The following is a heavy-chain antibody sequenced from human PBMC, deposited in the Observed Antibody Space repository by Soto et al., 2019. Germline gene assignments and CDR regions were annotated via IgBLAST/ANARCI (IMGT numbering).Heavy chain of an antibody. J-gene: IGHJ4*02. D-gene: IGHD6-13*01. CDR3: ATAAAWTPLDY. CDR2: ISWNSGSI. CDR1: GFTFDDYA. Sequence: EVQLVESGGGLVQPGRSLRLSCAASGFTFDDYAMHWVRQAPGKGLEWVSGISWNSGSIGYADSVKGRFTISRDNAKNSMYLQMNSLRAEDTALYYCATAAAWTPLDYWGQGTLVTVSS. V-gene: IGHV3-9*01.